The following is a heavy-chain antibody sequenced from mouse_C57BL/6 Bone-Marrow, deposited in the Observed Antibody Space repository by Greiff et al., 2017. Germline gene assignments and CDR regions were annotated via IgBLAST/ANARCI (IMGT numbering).Heavy chain of an antibody. J-gene: IGHJ2*01. Sequence: EVKLMESGPGLAKPSQTLSLTCSVTGYSITSDYWNWIRKFPGNKLEYMGYISYSGSTYYTPSLKSRISITRDTSKNQHYLQLNSVTTEDTATYYCARWGITTVVADEDYFDYWGQGTTLTVSS. CDR1: GYSITSDY. CDR3: ARWGITTVVADEDYFDY. D-gene: IGHD1-1*01. CDR2: ISYSGST. V-gene: IGHV3-8*01.